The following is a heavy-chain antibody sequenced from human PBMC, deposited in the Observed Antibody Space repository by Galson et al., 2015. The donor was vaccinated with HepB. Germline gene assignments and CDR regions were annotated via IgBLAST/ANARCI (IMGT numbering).Heavy chain of an antibody. J-gene: IGHJ4*02. D-gene: IGHD6-6*01. CDR3: ARGSSISGRRDFDY. Sequence: SVKVSCKASGYTFTNCAINWVRQAPGQGLEWVGWINTNTGNPTYVQDFTGRFVFSFDTSATTAYLQISNLKAEDTAVYYCARGSSISGRRDFDYWGQGTLVTVSS. CDR2: INTNTGNP. V-gene: IGHV7-4-1*02. CDR1: GYTFTNCA.